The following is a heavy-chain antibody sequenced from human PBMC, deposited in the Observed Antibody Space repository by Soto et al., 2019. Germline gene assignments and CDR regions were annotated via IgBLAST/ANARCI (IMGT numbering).Heavy chain of an antibody. CDR3: ARVGGSGWITDY. J-gene: IGHJ4*02. D-gene: IGHD6-19*01. Sequence: GVSLRLSCAASGFTFSDYYMSWIRQAPGKGLDWISYISSNGNTIYYADSVKGRFTISRDNAKNSRFLQMNSLRAEDTALYYCARVGGSGWITDYWGQGTLVTVSS. CDR1: GFTFSDYY. V-gene: IGHV3-11*01. CDR2: ISSNGNTI.